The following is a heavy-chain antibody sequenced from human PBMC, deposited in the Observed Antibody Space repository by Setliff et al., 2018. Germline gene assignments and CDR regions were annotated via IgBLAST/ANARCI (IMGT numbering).Heavy chain of an antibody. J-gene: IGHJ4*02. Sequence: SETLSLTCTVSGGSTVSKSFYWGWMRQPPGKGLEWIGSFYYDTGATYYNPSLEGRGTISVDTSKNQFSLKLSSVTAADTAFYYCARHPDGRIVPFDYWGQGIRVTVSS. CDR2: FYYDTGAT. D-gene: IGHD1-26*01. CDR3: ARHPDGRIVPFDY. V-gene: IGHV4-39*01. CDR1: GGSTVSKSFY.